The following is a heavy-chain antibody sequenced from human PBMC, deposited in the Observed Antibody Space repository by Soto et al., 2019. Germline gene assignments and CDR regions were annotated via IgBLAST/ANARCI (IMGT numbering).Heavy chain of an antibody. CDR2: ITWHSGTI. CDR3: AKEMITFGDFNYYYMDV. D-gene: IGHD3-16*01. V-gene: IGHV3-9*01. CDR1: GFTFDQYT. J-gene: IGHJ6*03. Sequence: DVQLVESGGGLVQPGRSLRLSCAASGFTFDQYTMHWVRQAPGKGLEWVSSITWHSGTIGYADSVKGRFTISRDNAKNSVYLQMNSLRGEDTALYYCAKEMITFGDFNYYYMDVWGNGTTVTVSS.